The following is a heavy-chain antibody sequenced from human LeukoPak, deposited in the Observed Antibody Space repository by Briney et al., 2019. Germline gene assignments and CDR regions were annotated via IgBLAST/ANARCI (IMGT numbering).Heavy chain of an antibody. D-gene: IGHD2-15*01. CDR1: GFTFTNYW. CDR3: ARDLSATWYSLAF. J-gene: IGHJ4*02. V-gene: IGHV3-7*03. Sequence: GGSLRLSCIASGFTFTNYWMSWVRQAPGKGLEWVASIKEDGSDKRYVDAVEGRFTISRDNAEDSLYLQMNSLRPEDTGLYYCARDLSATWYSLAFWGQGTLVTVSS. CDR2: IKEDGSDK.